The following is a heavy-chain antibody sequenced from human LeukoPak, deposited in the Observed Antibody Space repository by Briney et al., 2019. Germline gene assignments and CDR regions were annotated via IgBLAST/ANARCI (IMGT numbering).Heavy chain of an antibody. J-gene: IGHJ3*02. CDR3: ARGGIQYMNWNGGAFDI. Sequence: SETLSLTCSVSGGSVTITNSYWVWIRQAPGKTLEWIGSMNYGGRSSYNPSLKRRVSMSVDTSRDQVSLKVNSVTAADTAVYYCARGGIQYMNWNGGAFDIWGQGTTVTVSS. V-gene: IGHV4-39*07. CDR1: GGSVTITNSY. CDR2: MNYGGRS. D-gene: IGHD1-1*01.